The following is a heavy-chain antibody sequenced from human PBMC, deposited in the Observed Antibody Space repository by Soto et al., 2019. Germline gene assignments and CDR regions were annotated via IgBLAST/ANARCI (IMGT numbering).Heavy chain of an antibody. CDR2: ISYDGSNK. CDR3: ASSPYGDSTGYFDL. CDR1: GFTFSSYA. D-gene: IGHD4-17*01. J-gene: IGHJ2*01. V-gene: IGHV3-30-3*01. Sequence: QVQLVESGGGVVQPGRSLRLSCAASGFTFSSYAMHWVRQAPGKGLEWVAFISYDGSNKYYADSVKGRFTISRDNSKNTMDLEMKSLRAEDTAVYDCASSPYGDSTGYFDLWGRGTLVTVSS.